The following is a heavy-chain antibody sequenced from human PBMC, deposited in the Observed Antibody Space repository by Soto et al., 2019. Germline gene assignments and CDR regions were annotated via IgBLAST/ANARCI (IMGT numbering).Heavy chain of an antibody. CDR1: GGTFSSYA. Sequence: QVQLVQSGAEVKKPGSSVKVSCKASGGTFSSYAISWVRQAPGQGLEWMGGIIPIFGTANYAQKFQGRVTITADKSTSTAYMELSSLRSEDTAVYYCARGRTYYYDSSGYYNWFAPWGQGTLVTVSS. V-gene: IGHV1-69*06. J-gene: IGHJ5*02. CDR3: ARGRTYYYDSSGYYNWFAP. D-gene: IGHD3-22*01. CDR2: IIPIFGTA.